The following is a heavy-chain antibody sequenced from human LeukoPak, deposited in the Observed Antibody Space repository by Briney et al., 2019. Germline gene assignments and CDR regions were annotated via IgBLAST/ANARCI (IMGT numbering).Heavy chain of an antibody. V-gene: IGHV3-23*01. CDR2: ISGSGGGT. J-gene: IGHJ5*02. Sequence: PGGSLRLSCAASGFSFNSYAISWVRQAPEKGLEWVSAISGSGGGTYYADSVKGRFTISRDNSKNTLYLQMNSLRAEDTAVYYCARRIVAADTRWFDPWGQGTLVTVSS. CDR3: ARRIVAADTRWFDP. CDR1: GFSFNSYA. D-gene: IGHD6-13*01.